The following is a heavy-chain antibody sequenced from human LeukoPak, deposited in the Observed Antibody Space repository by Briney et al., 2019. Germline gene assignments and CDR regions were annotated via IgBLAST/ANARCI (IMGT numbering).Heavy chain of an antibody. J-gene: IGHJ4*02. CDR2: ISTSGSIT. CDR1: GFSFSDYA. CDR3: TKITGGNY. V-gene: IGHV3-23*01. Sequence: GGSLRLSCAASGFSFSDYAMSWVRQAPGKGLEWVSAISTSGSITYYADSVKSRFTISRDNLKNTLYVQMNSLRAEDTAVYYCTKITGGNYWGQGTQVTVSS. D-gene: IGHD1-26*01.